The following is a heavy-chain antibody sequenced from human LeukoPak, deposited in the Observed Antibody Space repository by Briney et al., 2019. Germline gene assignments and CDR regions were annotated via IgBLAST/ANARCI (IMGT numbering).Heavy chain of an antibody. V-gene: IGHV4-34*01. CDR2: INRSGST. J-gene: IGHJ6*03. D-gene: IGHD5-18*01. CDR1: GGSFSGYY. CDR3: ARSTGGYSYGWSRNYYYYYYMDV. Sequence: SETLSLTCAVYGGSFSGYYWSWIRQPPGKGLEWIGEINRSGSTNYNPSLKSRVTISVDTSKNQFSLKLSSVTAADTAVYYCARSTGGYSYGWSRNYYYYYYMDVWGKGTTVTVSS.